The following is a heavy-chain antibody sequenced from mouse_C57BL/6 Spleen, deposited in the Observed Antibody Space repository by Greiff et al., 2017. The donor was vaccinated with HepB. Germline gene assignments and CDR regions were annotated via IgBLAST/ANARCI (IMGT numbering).Heavy chain of an antibody. D-gene: IGHD1-1*01. Sequence: EVKLQQSGPELVKPGASVKISCKASGYTFTDYYMNWVKQSHGKSLEWIGDINPNNGGTSYNQKFKGKATLTVDKSSSTAYMELRSLPSEDSAVYYCARGYYGSSSSWFAYWGQGTLVTVSA. CDR3: ARGYYGSSSSWFAY. J-gene: IGHJ3*01. V-gene: IGHV1-26*01. CDR1: GYTFTDYY. CDR2: INPNNGGT.